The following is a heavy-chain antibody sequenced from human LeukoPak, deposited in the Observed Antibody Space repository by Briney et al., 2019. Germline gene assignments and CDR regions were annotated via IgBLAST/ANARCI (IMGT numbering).Heavy chain of an antibody. D-gene: IGHD3-3*01. CDR2: MNPNSGNT. V-gene: IGHV1-8*01. J-gene: IGHJ3*02. CDR3: ARGHQGGVVIITNAFDI. CDR1: GYTFTSYD. Sequence: ASVKVSCKASGYTFTSYDINWVRQATGQGLEWMGWMNPNSGNTGYAQKFQGRVTMTRNTSISTAYMELSSLRSEDTAVYYCARGHQGGVVIITNAFDIWGQGTMVTVSS.